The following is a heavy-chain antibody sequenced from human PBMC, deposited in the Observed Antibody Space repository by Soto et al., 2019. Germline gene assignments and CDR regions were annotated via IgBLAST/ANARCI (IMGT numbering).Heavy chain of an antibody. J-gene: IGHJ5*02. D-gene: IGHD2-21*01. CDR1: GGSFSGYY. V-gene: IGHV4-34*01. CDR3: ARGVSRYWANWFDP. CDR2: INHSGST. Sequence: TSETLSLTCAVYGGSFSGYYWSWIRQPPGKGLEWIGEINHSGSTNYNPSLKSRVTISVDTSKNQFSLKLSSVTAADTAVYYCARGVSRYWANWFDPWGQGTLVTVSS.